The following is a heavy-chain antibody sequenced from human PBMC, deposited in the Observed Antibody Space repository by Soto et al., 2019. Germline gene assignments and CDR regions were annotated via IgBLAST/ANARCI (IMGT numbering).Heavy chain of an antibody. CDR1: GGSISSSNW. D-gene: IGHD3-9*01. V-gene: IGHV4-4*02. J-gene: IGHJ5*02. Sequence: SETLSLTCAVSGGSISSSNWWSWVRQPPGKGLEWIGEIYHSGSTNYNTSFKSRVTISVDKSKNQFSLKLSSVTAADTAVYYCARGFQYFDWLPGNWFDPWGQGTLVTVSS. CDR2: IYHSGST. CDR3: ARGFQYFDWLPGNWFDP.